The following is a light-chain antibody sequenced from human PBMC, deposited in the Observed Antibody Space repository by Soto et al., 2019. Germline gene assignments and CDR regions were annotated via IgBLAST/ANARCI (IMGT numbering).Light chain of an antibody. CDR3: QQYGSSFFT. Sequence: EIVLTQSPGTLSLSPGERATLSCRASQSVSSRDLAWYQQKPGQAPRLLIHGASSRATGIPDRFSGSGSGTDFTLTISRLEPEDFAVYYCQQYGSSFFTFGPGTKVDIK. CDR2: GAS. V-gene: IGKV3-20*01. CDR1: QSVSSRD. J-gene: IGKJ3*01.